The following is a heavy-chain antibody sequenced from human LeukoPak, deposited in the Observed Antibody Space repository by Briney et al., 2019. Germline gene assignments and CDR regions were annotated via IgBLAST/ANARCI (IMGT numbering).Heavy chain of an antibody. D-gene: IGHD6-6*01. CDR2: ISSIASTI. V-gene: IGHV3-48*03. J-gene: IGHJ4*02. Sequence: LFSYISSIASTIYYAASVKGRFTISRENAKNSLYLQMNSLRAEDTAVYYCARDSYSSSWDYWGQGTLVTVSS. CDR3: ARDSYSSSWDY.